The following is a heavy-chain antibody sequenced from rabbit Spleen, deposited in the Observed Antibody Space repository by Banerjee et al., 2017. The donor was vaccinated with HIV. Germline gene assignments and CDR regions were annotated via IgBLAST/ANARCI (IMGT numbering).Heavy chain of an antibody. CDR3: ARDTGTSFSTYGMDL. CDR1: GFSFSSTYW. V-gene: IGHV1S45*01. J-gene: IGHJ6*01. CDR2: INGGNSGIS. Sequence: EESGGDLVKPEGSLTLTCTASGFSFSSTYWICWVRQAPGKGLEWIACINGGNSGISHYATWTKGRFTISKTSSTTVTLQMTSPTAADTATYFCARDTGTSFSTYGMDLWGPGTLVTVS. D-gene: IGHD8-1*01.